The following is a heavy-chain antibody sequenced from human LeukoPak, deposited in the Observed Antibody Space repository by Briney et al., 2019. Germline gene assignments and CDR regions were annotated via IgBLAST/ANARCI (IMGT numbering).Heavy chain of an antibody. CDR2: ISGSGGST. V-gene: IGHV3-23*01. CDR1: GFTFSSYA. D-gene: IGHD6-13*01. J-gene: IGHJ4*02. CDR3: AKDGGLAAAGTWGY. Sequence: GGSLRLSCAASGFTFSSYAMSWVRQAPGKGLEWVSAISGSGGSTYCADSVKGRFTISRANSKNTLYLQMNSLRAEDTAVYYCAKDGGLAAAGTWGYWGQGTLVTLSS.